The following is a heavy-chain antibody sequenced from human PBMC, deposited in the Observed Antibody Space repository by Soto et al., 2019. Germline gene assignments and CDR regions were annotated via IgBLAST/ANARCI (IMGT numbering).Heavy chain of an antibody. Sequence: SETLSLTCTVSGGSVSSGDYYWSGIRQPAGKGLEWIGYIYYSGNTNYNPSLKSRVIISVDTSKNLFSLKLTSVTAADTAVYYCARIPVDTSMIYWLDPWGQGTLVTVSS. CDR3: ARIPVDTSMIYWLDP. J-gene: IGHJ5*02. V-gene: IGHV4-61*08. CDR1: GGSVSSGDYY. CDR2: IYYSGNT. D-gene: IGHD5-18*01.